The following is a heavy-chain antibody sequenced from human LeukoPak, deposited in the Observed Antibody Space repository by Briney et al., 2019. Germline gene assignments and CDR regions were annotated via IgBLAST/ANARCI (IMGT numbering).Heavy chain of an antibody. CDR1: GFTFSSYG. Sequence: PGGSLRLSCAASGFTFSSYGMHWVRQAPGKGLEWVAVISYDGSNKYYADSVKGRFTISRDNSKNTLYLQMNSLRAEDTAVYYCAKFPTPIGYYYDSSGYLLVDKSHDYWGQGTLVTVSS. CDR3: AKFPTPIGYYYDSSGYLLVDKSHDY. J-gene: IGHJ4*02. D-gene: IGHD3-22*01. V-gene: IGHV3-30*18. CDR2: ISYDGSNK.